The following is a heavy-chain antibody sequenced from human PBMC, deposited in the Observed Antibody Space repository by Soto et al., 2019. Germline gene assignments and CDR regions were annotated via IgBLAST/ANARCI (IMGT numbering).Heavy chain of an antibody. CDR2: INHSGST. V-gene: IGHV4-34*01. CDR3: ARGGVIDY. CDR1: GGSFSGYY. D-gene: IGHD3-10*01. J-gene: IGHJ4*02. Sequence: QVQLQQWGAGLLKPSETLSLTCAVYGGSFSGYYWSWIRQPPGKGLEWIGEINHSGSTNYNPSLQSRVTISVDTSKNQFSLKLSSVTAADTAVYYCARGGVIDYWGQGTLVTVSS.